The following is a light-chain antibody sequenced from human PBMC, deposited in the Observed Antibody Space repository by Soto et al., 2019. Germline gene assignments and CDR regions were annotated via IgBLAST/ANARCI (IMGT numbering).Light chain of an antibody. CDR1: SSNIGAGYD. CDR2: ANR. V-gene: IGLV1-40*01. CDR3: QSYDSSLRGSL. J-gene: IGLJ2*01. Sequence: QSVLTQPPSVSAAPGQRVTISCTGSSSNIGAGYDVHWYQHLPGTAPKLLIYANRGRPSGVPDRFSGSKSGTSASLGITGVQDEDEADYYCQSYDSSLRGSLCGDGTKLTVL.